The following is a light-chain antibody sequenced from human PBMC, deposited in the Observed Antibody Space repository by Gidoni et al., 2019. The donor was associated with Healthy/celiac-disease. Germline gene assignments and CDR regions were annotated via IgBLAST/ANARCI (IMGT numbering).Light chain of an antibody. CDR1: QSVSSN. Sequence: EIVMTQSQATLSVSQGERATLSCRASQSVSSNLAWYQQKPGQDPRLLIYGSSTRASGIPARFSVSGSGTEFTLTISSLQSEDFAVYYCQQYNNWPLTFXGXTKVEIK. CDR2: GSS. V-gene: IGKV3-15*01. J-gene: IGKJ4*01. CDR3: QQYNNWPLT.